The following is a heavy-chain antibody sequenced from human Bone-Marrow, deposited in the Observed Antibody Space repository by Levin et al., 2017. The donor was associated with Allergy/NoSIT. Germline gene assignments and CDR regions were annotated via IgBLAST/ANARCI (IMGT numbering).Heavy chain of an antibody. CDR2: IYYSGST. Sequence: SETLSLTCTVSGGSISSYYWSWIRQPPGKGLEWIGYIYYSGSTNYNPSLKSRVTISVDTSKNQFSLKLSSVTAADTAVYYCARAPNTVFHFDYWGQGTLVTVSS. CDR1: GGSISSYY. V-gene: IGHV4-59*01. J-gene: IGHJ4*02. CDR3: ARAPNTVFHFDY. D-gene: IGHD4-11*01.